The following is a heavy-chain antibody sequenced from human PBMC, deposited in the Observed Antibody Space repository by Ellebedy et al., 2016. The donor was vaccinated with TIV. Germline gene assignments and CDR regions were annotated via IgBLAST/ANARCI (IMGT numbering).Heavy chain of an antibody. CDR2: ISYDGSNK. V-gene: IGHV3-30-3*01. D-gene: IGHD5-12*01. Sequence: PGGSLRLSCAASGFTFSSYAMHWVRQAPGKGLEWVAVISYDGSNKYYADSVKGRFTISRDNSKNTLYLQMNSLRAEDTAVYYCARGGVLVATYGMDVWGQGTTVTVSS. CDR1: GFTFSSYA. J-gene: IGHJ6*02. CDR3: ARGGVLVATYGMDV.